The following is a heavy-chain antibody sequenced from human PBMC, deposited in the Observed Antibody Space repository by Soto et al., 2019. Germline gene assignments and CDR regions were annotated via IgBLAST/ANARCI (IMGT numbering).Heavy chain of an antibody. CDR3: ARDSRWGGDTAFARSEYNWFDP. Sequence: EVQLVESGGGLVQPGGSLRLSCAASGFTFSSYSMNWVRQAPGKGLEWVSYISSSSSTIYYSDCVKSRFTISRDNAKNSLYLQLHSLRAEDSAVYYCARDSRWGGDTAFARSEYNWFDPWGQGTLVTVSS. J-gene: IGHJ5*02. V-gene: IGHV3-48*01. CDR1: GFTFSSYS. CDR2: ISSSSSTI. D-gene: IGHD5-18*01.